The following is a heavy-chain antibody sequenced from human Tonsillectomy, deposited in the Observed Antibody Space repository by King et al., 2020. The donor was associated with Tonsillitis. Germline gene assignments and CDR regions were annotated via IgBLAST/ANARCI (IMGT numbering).Heavy chain of an antibody. Sequence: VQLVESGGGVVQPGRSLRLSCAASGFTFSSHAMHWVRQAPGKGLEWVAVISYDGSNKYYADSVKGRFTISRDNSKKTLYLKMNSLRAEDTAVHYCAIDPYLYGDYAWYFDLWGRGTLVTVSS. CDR2: ISYDGSNK. V-gene: IGHV3-30*04. J-gene: IGHJ2*01. D-gene: IGHD4-17*01. CDR1: GFTFSSHA. CDR3: AIDPYLYGDYAWYFDL.